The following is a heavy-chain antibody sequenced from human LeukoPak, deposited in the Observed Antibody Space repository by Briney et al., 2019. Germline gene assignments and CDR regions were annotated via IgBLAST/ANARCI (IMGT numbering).Heavy chain of an antibody. CDR1: GFTFSSYG. V-gene: IGHV3-30*03. CDR3: VRGVGLYDSNGYFDY. J-gene: IGHJ4*02. D-gene: IGHD3-22*01. CDR2: ISYDGSKK. Sequence: PGRSLRLSCAASGFTFSSYGMQWVRQAPGKGLEWVAVISYDGSKKYYADSVKGRFTISRDNSKNTLYLEMNSLRDEDTALYYCVRGVGLYDSNGYFDYWGQGNQVTVSS.